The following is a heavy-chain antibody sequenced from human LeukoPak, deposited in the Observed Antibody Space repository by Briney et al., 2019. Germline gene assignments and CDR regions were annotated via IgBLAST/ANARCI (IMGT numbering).Heavy chain of an antibody. CDR2: ISVHNGNT. CDR3: ARDYYDILTGYYNFDY. D-gene: IGHD3-9*01. Sequence: GASVKVSCKASGYTFTSYDINWVRQATGQGLEWMGWISVHNGNTNYAQKFQGRVFMTSDTSTSTAYMELRRLKSDDTAVYYCARDYYDILTGYYNFDYWGQGTLVTVSS. V-gene: IGHV1-18*01. CDR1: GYTFTSYD. J-gene: IGHJ4*02.